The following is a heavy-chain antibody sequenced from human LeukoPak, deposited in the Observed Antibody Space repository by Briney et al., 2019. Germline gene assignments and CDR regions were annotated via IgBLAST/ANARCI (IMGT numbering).Heavy chain of an antibody. J-gene: IGHJ4*02. CDR3: ARDSSSSEDY. CDR2: INHSGST. Sequence: SETLSLTCAVYGGSFSGYYWSWIRQPPGKGLEWIGEINHSGSTNYNPSLKSRVTISVDTSKNQFSLKLSSVTAADTPVYYCARDSSSSEDYWGQGTLVTVSS. CDR1: GGSFSGYY. D-gene: IGHD6-6*01. V-gene: IGHV4-34*01.